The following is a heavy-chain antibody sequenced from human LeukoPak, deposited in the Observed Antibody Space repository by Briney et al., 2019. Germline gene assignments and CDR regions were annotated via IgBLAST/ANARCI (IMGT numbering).Heavy chain of an antibody. V-gene: IGHV3-7*03. CDR2: IKQDANEK. J-gene: IGHJ6*02. Sequence: GGSLRLSCAASGFTFPRHWMSWVRQAPGKGLEWVANIKQDANEKNYVDSVKGRFTISRDNAKNSLYLQMSNLRAEDTAVYFCARGGGLDVWGQGATVTVSS. CDR3: ARGGGLDV. CDR1: GFTFPRHW. D-gene: IGHD3-16*01.